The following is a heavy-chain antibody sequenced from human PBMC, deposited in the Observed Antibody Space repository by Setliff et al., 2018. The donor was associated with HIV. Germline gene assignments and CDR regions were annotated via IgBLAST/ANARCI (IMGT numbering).Heavy chain of an antibody. Sequence: ASVKVSCKASGYTFTSYAMLWVRQAPGQRLEWMGWINAGNGNTKYSQKFQGRVTITRDTSANTGYMELSSLRSEDAAVYYCARGIAAVGVGGFDYWSQGTLVTVSS. D-gene: IGHD6-13*01. CDR2: INAGNGNT. CDR1: GYTFTSYA. V-gene: IGHV1-3*01. CDR3: ARGIAAVGVGGFDY. J-gene: IGHJ4*02.